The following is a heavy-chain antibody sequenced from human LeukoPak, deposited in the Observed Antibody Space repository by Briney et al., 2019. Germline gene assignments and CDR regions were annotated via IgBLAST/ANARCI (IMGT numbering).Heavy chain of an antibody. Sequence: GASVKVSCKASGYTFTSYGISWVRQAPGQGLEWMGWISAYNGNTNYAQKLQGRVTMTTDTSTSTAYMELRSLRSDDTAVYYCARFIVATINYYYYYYMDVWGKGTTVTVSS. D-gene: IGHD5-12*01. CDR2: ISAYNGNT. CDR3: ARFIVATINYYYYYYMDV. CDR1: GYTFTSYG. V-gene: IGHV1-18*01. J-gene: IGHJ6*03.